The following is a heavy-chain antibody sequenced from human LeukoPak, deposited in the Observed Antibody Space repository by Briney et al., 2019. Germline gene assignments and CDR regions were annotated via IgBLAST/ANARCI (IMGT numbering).Heavy chain of an antibody. J-gene: IGHJ4*02. D-gene: IGHD4-11*01. V-gene: IGHV3-53*01. CDR3: VRDGVDYSFEY. Sequence: GGSLRLSCAASGFTVSSSFMSWVRQAPGKGLEWVSVIYSGGSTYYADSVKGRFTISRDNSKNTLYLQVNSLRADDTAVYYCVRDGVDYSFEYWGQGTLVTVSS. CDR1: GFTVSSSF. CDR2: IYSGGST.